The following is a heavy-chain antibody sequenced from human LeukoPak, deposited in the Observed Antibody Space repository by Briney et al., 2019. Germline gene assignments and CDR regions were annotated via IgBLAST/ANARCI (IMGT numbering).Heavy chain of an antibody. CDR1: GGSISSSSYY. Sequence: SETLSLTCTVSGGSISSSSYYWGWIRQAPGKGLEWIGEINHSGGTNYNPSLESRVIISVDTSRKQFNLRLNSVTAADTAVYYCLQWFSESAMDAWGQGTTVTVSS. CDR2: INHSGGT. V-gene: IGHV4-39*06. D-gene: IGHD3-10*01. CDR3: LQWFSESAMDA. J-gene: IGHJ6*02.